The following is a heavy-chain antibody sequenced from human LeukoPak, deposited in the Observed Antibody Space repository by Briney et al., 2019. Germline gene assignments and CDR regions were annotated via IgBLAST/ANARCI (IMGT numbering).Heavy chain of an antibody. Sequence: PSETLSLTCTVSGGSISSHYWSWIRQPPGKGLEWIGYIYYSGSTNYNPSLKSRVTISVDTSKNQFSLKLSSVTAADTAVYYCAKDIGPPDTAMPHVYYYYGMDVWGQGTTVTVSS. CDR1: GGSISSHY. V-gene: IGHV4-59*11. CDR2: IYYSGST. D-gene: IGHD5-18*01. J-gene: IGHJ6*02. CDR3: AKDIGPPDTAMPHVYYYYGMDV.